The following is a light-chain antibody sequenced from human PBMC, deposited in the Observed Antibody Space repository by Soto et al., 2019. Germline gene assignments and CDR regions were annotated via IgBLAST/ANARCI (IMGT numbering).Light chain of an antibody. CDR1: QSITDW. CDR2: KAS. J-gene: IGKJ1*01. V-gene: IGKV1-5*03. Sequence: DIQMTQSPSTLSASVGDRVTITCRASQSITDWLAWYQQKPGKAPKFLIYKASNLESGVPSRFSGSGSGTEFTLPISSVHPDDFATYYCQYYDNYSWTFGQGTKVEIK. CDR3: QYYDNYSWT.